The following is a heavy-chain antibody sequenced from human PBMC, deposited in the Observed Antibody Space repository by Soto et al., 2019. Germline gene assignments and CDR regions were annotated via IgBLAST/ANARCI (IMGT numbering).Heavy chain of an antibody. CDR3: ARTPWDGYTGYYFDY. D-gene: IGHD5-18*01. CDR1: GGSISSSNW. V-gene: IGHV4-4*02. CDR2: IYHSGST. J-gene: IGHJ4*02. Sequence: QVQLQESGPGLVKPSGTLSLTCAVSGGSISSSNWWSWVRQPPGKGLEWIGEIYHSGSTNYNPSLTGPSTVTVDKSKNQFSLKRSSVTAADTAVYSCARTPWDGYTGYYFDYWGQGTLVTVSS.